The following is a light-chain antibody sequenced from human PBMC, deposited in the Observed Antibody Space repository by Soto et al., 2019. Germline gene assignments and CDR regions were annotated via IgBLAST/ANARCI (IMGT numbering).Light chain of an antibody. V-gene: IGKV3-15*01. J-gene: IGKJ1*01. Sequence: EIVMTQSPATLSVSPGERATLSCRASRSVSDNLAWYQQKPGQAPRLLIYGASTRATGITARFSGGGSGTEFTLTINSLQSEDFEVYYRQQYNNWQGKFGKGTKADIX. CDR1: RSVSDN. CDR2: GAS. CDR3: QQYNNWQGK.